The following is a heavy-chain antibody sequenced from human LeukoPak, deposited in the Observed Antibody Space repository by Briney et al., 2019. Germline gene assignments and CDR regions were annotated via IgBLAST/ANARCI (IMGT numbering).Heavy chain of an antibody. V-gene: IGHV4-61*02. D-gene: IGHD6-13*01. CDR1: GGSISSGSYY. CDR3: ARGLSYSSSWSFDY. J-gene: IGHJ4*02. CDR2: IYTSGST. Sequence: SETLSLTCTVSGGSISSGSYYWSWIRQPAGKGLEWIGRIYTSGSTNYNPSLKSRVTISVDTSKNQFSLKLSSVTAADTAVYYCARGLSYSSSWSFDYWGQGTLVTVSS.